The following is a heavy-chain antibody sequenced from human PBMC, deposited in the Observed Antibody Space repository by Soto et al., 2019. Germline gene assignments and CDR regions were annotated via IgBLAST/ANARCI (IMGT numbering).Heavy chain of an antibody. V-gene: IGHV3-21*01. Sequence: EVQLVESGGGLVKPGGSLRLSYAASGFTFSSYSMNWVRQAPGKGLEWVSSISSSSSYIYYADSVKGRFTISRDNAKNSLYLQMNSLRAEDTAVYYCARDTDSITIFGVVTLSGMDVWGQGTTVTVSS. D-gene: IGHD3-3*01. CDR3: ARDTDSITIFGVVTLSGMDV. J-gene: IGHJ6*02. CDR2: ISSSSSYI. CDR1: GFTFSSYS.